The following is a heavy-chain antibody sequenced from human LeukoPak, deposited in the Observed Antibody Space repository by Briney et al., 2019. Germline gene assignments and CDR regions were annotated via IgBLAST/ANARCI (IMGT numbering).Heavy chain of an antibody. CDR1: GFTFDDYA. CDR3: AKALYYDSSGYSPFDY. D-gene: IGHD3-22*01. CDR2: ISWNSGSI. V-gene: IGHV3-9*01. J-gene: IGHJ4*02. Sequence: GRSLRLSCAASGFTFDDYAMHWVRQAPGKGLEWVSGISWNSGSIGYADSVKGRFTISRDNAKNSLYLQMNSLRAEDTALYYCAKALYYDSSGYSPFDYWGQETLVTVSS.